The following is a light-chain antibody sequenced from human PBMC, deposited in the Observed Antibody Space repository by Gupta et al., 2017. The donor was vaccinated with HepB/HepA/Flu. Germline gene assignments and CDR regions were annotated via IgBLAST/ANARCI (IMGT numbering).Light chain of an antibody. CDR1: EIVSSTY. CDR3: QQYGGSVWT. Sequence: VVLTQSPGTLSLSPGESATLSCRASEIVSSTYLSWHQQKPGQPPRLLIYGTSNRATGILDRFTGRGSDTDFTLTISKLEPEDFAVYFCQQYGGSVWTFGQGTKVELK. CDR2: GTS. J-gene: IGKJ1*01. V-gene: IGKV3-20*01.